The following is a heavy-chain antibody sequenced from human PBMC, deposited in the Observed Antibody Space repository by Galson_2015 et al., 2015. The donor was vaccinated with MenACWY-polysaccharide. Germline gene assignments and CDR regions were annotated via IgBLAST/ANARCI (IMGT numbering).Heavy chain of an antibody. V-gene: IGHV1-2*02. Sequence: SVKVSCKASGYTFTGYYMHWVRQAPGQGLEWMGWINPNSGGTNYAQKFQGRVTMTRDTSISTAYMELSRLRSGDTAVYYCAREPNKFSGSHLRYWGQGTLVTVSS. D-gene: IGHD3-10*01. CDR3: AREPNKFSGSHLRY. J-gene: IGHJ4*02. CDR2: INPNSGGT. CDR1: GYTFTGYY.